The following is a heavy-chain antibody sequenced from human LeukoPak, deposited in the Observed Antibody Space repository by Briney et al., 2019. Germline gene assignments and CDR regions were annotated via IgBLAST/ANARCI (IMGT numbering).Heavy chain of an antibody. CDR1: GGSISSYY. Sequence: SETLSLTCTVSGGSISSYYWSWIRQPPGKGLEWIGYIYYSGSTNYNPSLKSRVTISVDTSKNQFPLNLSSVTAADTALYYCARHTGGYTYGLVYWGQGTLVTVSS. V-gene: IGHV4-59*08. CDR3: ARHTGGYTYGLVY. CDR2: IYYSGST. J-gene: IGHJ4*02. D-gene: IGHD5-18*01.